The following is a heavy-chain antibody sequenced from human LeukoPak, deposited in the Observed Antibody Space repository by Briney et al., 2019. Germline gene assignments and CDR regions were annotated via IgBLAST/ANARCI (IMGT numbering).Heavy chain of an antibody. D-gene: IGHD3-22*01. Sequence: GASVKVSCKASGGTFSSYAISWVRQAPGQGLEWMGGIIPIFGTANYVQKFQGRVTITTDESTSTAYMELSSLRSEDTAVYYCARGGDYYDSSGYYFDYWGQGTLVTVSS. CDR1: GGTFSSYA. CDR2: IIPIFGTA. CDR3: ARGGDYYDSSGYYFDY. V-gene: IGHV1-69*05. J-gene: IGHJ4*02.